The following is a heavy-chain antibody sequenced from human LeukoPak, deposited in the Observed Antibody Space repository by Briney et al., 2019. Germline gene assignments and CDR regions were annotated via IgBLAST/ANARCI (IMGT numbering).Heavy chain of an antibody. CDR2: IRYDGSNK. CDR1: GFTFSSYG. V-gene: IGHV3-30*02. J-gene: IGHJ3*02. Sequence: QPGGSLRLSCAASGFTFSSYGMHWVRQAPGKGLEWVAFIRYDGSNKYYADSVKGRFTISRDNSKNTLYLQMNSLRAEDTAVYYCAKDRRDGYNHDAFDIWGQGTMVTVSS. CDR3: AKDRRDGYNHDAFDI. D-gene: IGHD5-24*01.